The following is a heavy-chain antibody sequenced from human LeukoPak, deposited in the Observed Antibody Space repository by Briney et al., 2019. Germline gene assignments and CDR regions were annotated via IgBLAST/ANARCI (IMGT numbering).Heavy chain of an antibody. J-gene: IGHJ5*02. CDR2: IYYSGST. D-gene: IGHD2-2*01. CDR1: GGSISSSSYY. Sequence: PSETLSLTCTVSGGSISSSSYYWGWIRQPPGKGLEWIGSIYYSGSTYYDPSLKSRVTISVDTSKNQFSLKLSSVTAADTAVYYCASQRDYLPGQLRGGWFDPWGQGTLVTVSS. CDR3: ASQRDYLPGQLRGGWFDP. V-gene: IGHV4-39*01.